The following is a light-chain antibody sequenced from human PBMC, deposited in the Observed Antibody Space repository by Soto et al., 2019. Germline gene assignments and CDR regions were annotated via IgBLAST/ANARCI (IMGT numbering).Light chain of an antibody. Sequence: EIVLTQSPATLSLSPGERATLSCGASPSVTNFLAWYQQKPGQAPRLLIYGAFNRATGIPARFSGSGSGTDFTLTITSLQSEDFAVYYCQQYNNWPPITFGQGTRLEIK. J-gene: IGKJ5*01. CDR2: GAF. CDR3: QQYNNWPPIT. V-gene: IGKV3D-15*01. CDR1: PSVTNF.